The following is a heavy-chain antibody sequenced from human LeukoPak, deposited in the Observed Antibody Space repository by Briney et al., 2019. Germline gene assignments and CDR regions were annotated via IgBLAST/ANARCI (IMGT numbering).Heavy chain of an antibody. V-gene: IGHV1-69*13. Sequence: SVTVSCKASGGTFSSYAISWVRQAPGQGLEWMGGIIPIFGTANYAQKFQGRVTITADESTSTAYMELSSLRSEDTAVYYCARGLYGDYEFDYWGQGTLVTVSS. CDR2: IIPIFGTA. CDR1: GGTFSSYA. D-gene: IGHD4-17*01. CDR3: ARGLYGDYEFDY. J-gene: IGHJ4*02.